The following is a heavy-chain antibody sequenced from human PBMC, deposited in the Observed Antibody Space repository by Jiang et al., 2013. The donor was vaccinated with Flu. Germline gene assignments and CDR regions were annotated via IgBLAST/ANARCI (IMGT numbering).Heavy chain of an antibody. Sequence: ASGFTFSSYAMHWVRQAPGKGLEWVAVISYDGSNKYYADSVKGRFTIPRDNSKNTLYLQMNSLRAEDTAVYYCARDTPEYYDFWSGYPNGVDYWGQGTLVTVSS. J-gene: IGHJ4*02. CDR2: ISYDGSNK. CDR3: ARDTPEYYDFWSGYPNGVDY. V-gene: IGHV3-30*04. D-gene: IGHD3-3*01. CDR1: GFTFSSYA.